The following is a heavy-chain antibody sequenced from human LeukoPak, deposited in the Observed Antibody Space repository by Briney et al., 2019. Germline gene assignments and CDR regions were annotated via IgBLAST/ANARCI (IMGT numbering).Heavy chain of an antibody. Sequence: AQTLSLICTVSGGSISRGDYYWSWIRQPPGKGLEWIGFIYYSGSTYYNPSLQSRVTISVDTSKNQFSLKLSSVTSADTAVYYCARVRRLLHYSDYWGQGTLATVS. D-gene: IGHD5-24*01. CDR2: IYYSGST. CDR1: GGSISRGDYY. J-gene: IGHJ4*02. CDR3: ARVRRLLHYSDY. V-gene: IGHV4-30-4*01.